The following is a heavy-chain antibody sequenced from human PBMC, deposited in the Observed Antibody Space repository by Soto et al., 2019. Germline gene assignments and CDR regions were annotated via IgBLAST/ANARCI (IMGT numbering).Heavy chain of an antibody. J-gene: IGHJ4*02. CDR1: GGTFSSYT. Sequence: QVQLVQSGAEVKKPGSSVKVSCKASGGTFSSYTISWVRQAPGQGLEWMGRIIPILGIANYAQKFQGRVTITADKSTSTAYMELSSLRSEYTALYYCSRDGTAMLAASDPYGTSNYWGQGTLVTVSS. V-gene: IGHV1-69*08. D-gene: IGHD6-13*01. CDR3: SRDGTAMLAASDPYGTSNY. CDR2: IIPILGIA.